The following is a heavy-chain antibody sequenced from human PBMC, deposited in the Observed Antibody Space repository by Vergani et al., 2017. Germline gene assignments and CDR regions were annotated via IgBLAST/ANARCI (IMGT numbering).Heavy chain of an antibody. J-gene: IGHJ3*02. D-gene: IGHD2-2*01. V-gene: IGHV1-69*01. Sequence: QVQLVQSGAEVKKPGSSVKVSCKASGGTFSSYAISWVRQAPGQGLEWMGGIIPIFGTANYAQKFQGRVTITSDESTSTAYMELSSLRAEDTAVYYCAREGGSSTSCNPFRCSIGAFDIWDQATMVTVSA. CDR1: GGTFSSYA. CDR3: AREGGSSTSCNPFRCSIGAFDI. CDR2: IIPIFGTA.